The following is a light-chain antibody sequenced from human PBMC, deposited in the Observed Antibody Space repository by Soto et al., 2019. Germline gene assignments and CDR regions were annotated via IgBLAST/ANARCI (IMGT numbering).Light chain of an antibody. CDR1: QSISNY. V-gene: IGKV1-39*01. CDR3: QQSYTTLA. J-gene: IGKJ4*01. Sequence: DIQMTQSPSSLSASVGDRVTNTCRASQSISNYLNWYQQKPGKAPKLLIYAASNLQSGVPSRFSGSGSGTDFTLTISSLQPEDFATYYCQQSYTTLAFGGGTKVDIK. CDR2: AAS.